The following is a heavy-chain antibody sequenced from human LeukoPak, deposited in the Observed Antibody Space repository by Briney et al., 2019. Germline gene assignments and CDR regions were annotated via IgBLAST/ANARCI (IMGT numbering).Heavy chain of an antibody. CDR1: GGSISSSSYY. CDR3: ARDSTWGSYVTSMDV. V-gene: IGHV4-39*07. J-gene: IGHJ6*03. Sequence: SETLSLTCTVSGGSISSSSYYWGWIRQPPGKGLEWIGSIYHSGSTYYNPSLKSRVTISVDTSKNQFSLKLSSVTAADTAVYYCARDSTWGSYVTSMDVWGKGTTVTVSS. CDR2: IYHSGST. D-gene: IGHD1-26*01.